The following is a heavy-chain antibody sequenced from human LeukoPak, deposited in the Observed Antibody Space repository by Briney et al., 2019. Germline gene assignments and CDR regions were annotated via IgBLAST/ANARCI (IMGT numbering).Heavy chain of an antibody. V-gene: IGHV3-23*01. CDR2: ISGSGGST. CDR3: ARAGQQRVPYYFNF. J-gene: IGHJ4*02. D-gene: IGHD1/OR15-1a*01. Sequence: PGGSLRLSCGVSGFTFSNYAMSWVRQAPGKGLEWVSGISGSGGSTYYTDSMKGRFTISRDNSKNTLYLQMNSLRADDTAVYFCARAGQQRVPYYFNFWGQGILVTVSS. CDR1: GFTFSNYA.